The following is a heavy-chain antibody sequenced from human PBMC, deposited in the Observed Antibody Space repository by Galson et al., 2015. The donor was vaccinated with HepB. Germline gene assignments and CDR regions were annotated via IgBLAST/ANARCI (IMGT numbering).Heavy chain of an antibody. J-gene: IGHJ6*02. Sequence: SLRLSCAASGFTFSSYWMHWVRQAPGKGLVWVSRINSDGSSTNYADSVKGRFTISRDNAKNTLYLQMNSLRAEDTAVYYCARVSRSYYYYSMDVWGQGTTVTVSS. CDR1: GFTFSSYW. V-gene: IGHV3-74*01. CDR2: INSDGSST. CDR3: ARVSRSYYYYSMDV.